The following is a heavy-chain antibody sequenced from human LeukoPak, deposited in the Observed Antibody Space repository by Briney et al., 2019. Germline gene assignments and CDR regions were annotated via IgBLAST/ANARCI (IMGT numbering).Heavy chain of an antibody. CDR1: GGSISSSSYY. D-gene: IGHD4-11*01. V-gene: IGHV4-39*01. J-gene: IGHJ4*02. CDR3: ARHGTRTVTPSFDS. CDR2: ISYSGTT. Sequence: SETLSLTCTVSGGSISSSSYYWGWVRQPPGRGLEWIGSISYSGTTYYSPSLESRVTISVDTSKNQFSLKLTSVTAADTAVYPCARHGTRTVTPSFDSWGQGTLVTVSS.